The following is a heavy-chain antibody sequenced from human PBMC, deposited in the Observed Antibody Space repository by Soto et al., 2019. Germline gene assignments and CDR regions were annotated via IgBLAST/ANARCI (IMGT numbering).Heavy chain of an antibody. CDR2: IYYSGST. Sequence: LSLTCTVSGGSISSYYWSWIRQPPGKGLEWIGYIYYSGSTNYNPSLKSRVTISVDTSKNQFSLKLSSVTAADTAVYYCASYDYGDYVEGGFDYYGMDVWGQGTTVTVSS. CDR1: GGSISSYY. J-gene: IGHJ6*02. V-gene: IGHV4-59*01. CDR3: ASYDYGDYVEGGFDYYGMDV. D-gene: IGHD4-17*01.